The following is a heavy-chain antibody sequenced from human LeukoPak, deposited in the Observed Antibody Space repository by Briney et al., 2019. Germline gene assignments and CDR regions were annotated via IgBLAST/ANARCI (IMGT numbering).Heavy chain of an antibody. CDR1: GLTPRSDA. CDR3: LKESPCTVEAGTWEFFDY. D-gene: IGHD1-1*01. CDR2: ISGSGGST. J-gene: IGHJ4*02. Sequence: GGSLRLSPAASGLTPRSDAIRSVRQAPGKGLEWVSTISGSGGSTYFAEGRFTISRDNYKNTLYLHINSLRAEDTPVYYCLKESPCTVEAGTWEFFDYWGQGTLVTVSS. V-gene: IGHV3-23*01.